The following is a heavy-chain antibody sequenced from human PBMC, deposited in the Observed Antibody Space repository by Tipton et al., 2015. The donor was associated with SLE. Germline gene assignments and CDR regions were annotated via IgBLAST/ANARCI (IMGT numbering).Heavy chain of an antibody. J-gene: IGHJ4*02. D-gene: IGHD6-13*01. CDR2: INPHSGGT. Sequence: QSGAEVKKPGASVKVSCKASGYTFTAYYMHWVRQAPGQGLEWMGRINPHSGGTNYAQEFQGRVTMTRDTSISTAYMDLSRLTSDDTAVYYCSIGDYSRSVGYWGQGTLVSVSS. CDR3: SIGDYSRSVGY. CDR1: GYTFTAYY. V-gene: IGHV1-2*06.